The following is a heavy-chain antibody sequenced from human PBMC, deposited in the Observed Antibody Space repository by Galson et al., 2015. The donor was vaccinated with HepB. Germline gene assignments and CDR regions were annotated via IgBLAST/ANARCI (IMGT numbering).Heavy chain of an antibody. Sequence: ETLSLTCTVSGGSISSYYWSWIRQPPGKGLEWIGYIYYSGSTNYNPSLKSRVTISVDTSKNQFSLKLSSVTAADTAVYYCASSIVGATPFDYWGQGTLVTVSS. CDR2: IYYSGST. CDR3: ASSIVGATPFDY. CDR1: GGSISSYY. J-gene: IGHJ4*02. V-gene: IGHV4-59*01. D-gene: IGHD1-26*01.